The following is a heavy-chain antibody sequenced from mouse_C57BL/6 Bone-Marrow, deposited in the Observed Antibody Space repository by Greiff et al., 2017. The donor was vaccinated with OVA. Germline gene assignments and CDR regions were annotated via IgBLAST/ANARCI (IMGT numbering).Heavy chain of an antibody. J-gene: IGHJ3*01. V-gene: IGHV1-15*01. D-gene: IGHD2-3*01. CDR1: GYTFTDYE. CDR3: TRGGWLPFAY. Sequence: QVQLQQSGAELVRPGASVTLSCKASGYTFTDYEMHWVKQTPVHGLEWIGAIDPETGGPAYNQKFKGKAILTADNSSSTAYMELRSLTSEGSAVYYCTRGGWLPFAYWGQGTLVTVSA. CDR2: IDPETGGP.